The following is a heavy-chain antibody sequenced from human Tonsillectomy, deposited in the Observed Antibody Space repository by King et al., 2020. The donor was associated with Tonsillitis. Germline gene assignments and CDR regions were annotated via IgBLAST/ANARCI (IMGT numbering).Heavy chain of an antibody. D-gene: IGHD4/OR15-4a*01. CDR2: INSDGSST. CDR1: GLPFSGSW. J-gene: IGHJ4*02. CDR3: ASGWCGD. V-gene: IGHV3-74*01. Sequence: VQLVESGGGLVQPGGSLRLSCAASGLPFSGSWMHWVRHAPGKGLVWVSRINSDGSSTSYADSVKGRFTISRDNAKNTLFLQMNSLRVEDTAMYYCASGWCGDWGQGTLVTVSS.